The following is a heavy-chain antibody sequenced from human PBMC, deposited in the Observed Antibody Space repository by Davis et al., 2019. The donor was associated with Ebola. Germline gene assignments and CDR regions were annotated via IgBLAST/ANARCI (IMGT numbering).Heavy chain of an antibody. Sequence: AASVKVSCKASGYTLTNYYMHWVRQAPGQGLEWMGMINPNDGRTIYAQKFQGRVTVTRDTSTSTAYMELRSLRSDDTAVYYCARDQDIVVVPAASYGMDVWGKGTTVTVSS. CDR3: ARDQDIVVVPAASYGMDV. J-gene: IGHJ6*04. CDR2: INPNDGRT. V-gene: IGHV1-46*01. D-gene: IGHD2-2*01. CDR1: GYTLTNYY.